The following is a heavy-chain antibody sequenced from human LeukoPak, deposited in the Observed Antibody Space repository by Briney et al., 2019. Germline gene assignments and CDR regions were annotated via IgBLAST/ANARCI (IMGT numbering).Heavy chain of an antibody. J-gene: IGHJ5*02. Sequence: ASVKVSCKASGYTFTGYYMHWVRQAPGQGLEWMGWINPNSGGTNYAQKFQGRVTMTRDTSISTAYMELSRLRSDDTAVYYCARDRSNSGNWFDPWGQGTLVTVSS. CDR3: ARDRSNSGNWFDP. CDR1: GYTFTGYY. D-gene: IGHD2-2*01. V-gene: IGHV1-2*02. CDR2: INPNSGGT.